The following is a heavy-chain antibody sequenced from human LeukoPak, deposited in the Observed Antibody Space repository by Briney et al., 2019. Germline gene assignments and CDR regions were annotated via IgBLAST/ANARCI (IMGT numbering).Heavy chain of an antibody. CDR1: GFTFNSYS. J-gene: IGHJ4*02. CDR3: VRVASRAFDY. Sequence: PGWSLRLSCAASGFTFNSYSMNWVRQAPGKGMEGVSYITSTSNTIYYADSVKGRFTVSRDNSKNTLYLQMSSLRAEDTAVYYCVRVASRAFDYWGQGTLVTVSS. V-gene: IGHV3-48*01. CDR2: ITSTSNTI.